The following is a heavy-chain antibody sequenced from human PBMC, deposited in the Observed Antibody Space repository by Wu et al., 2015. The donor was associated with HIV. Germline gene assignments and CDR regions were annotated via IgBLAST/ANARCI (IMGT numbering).Heavy chain of an antibody. CDR3: ARVFGYDSSVSDAFDI. V-gene: IGHV1-18*01. CDR2: ISAYNGNT. D-gene: IGHD3-22*01. J-gene: IGHJ3*02. Sequence: QVQLVQSGAEVKKPGASVKVSCKASGYTFTNYGISWVRQAPGQGLEWMGWISAYNGNTNYTQKLQGRVTMTTDTSTSTAYMELRSLRPDDTAVYYCARVFGYDSSVSDAFDIWAKGNGHRLF. CDR1: GYTFTNYG.